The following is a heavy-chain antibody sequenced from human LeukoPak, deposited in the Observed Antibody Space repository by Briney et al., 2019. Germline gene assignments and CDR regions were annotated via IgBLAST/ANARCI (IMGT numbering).Heavy chain of an antibody. CDR1: GITFSDHW. D-gene: IGHD6-19*01. V-gene: IGHV3-74*03. CDR2: INIDGSTT. CDR3: ARVGGPGWYGY. Sequence: PGGSLRLSCAASGITFSDHWMHWVRQVPGKGLVWVSRINIDGSTTTYADSVKGRFTISRDNAKNTLYLQMNSLRAEDTALYYCARVGGPGWYGYWGQGTLVTVSS. J-gene: IGHJ4*02.